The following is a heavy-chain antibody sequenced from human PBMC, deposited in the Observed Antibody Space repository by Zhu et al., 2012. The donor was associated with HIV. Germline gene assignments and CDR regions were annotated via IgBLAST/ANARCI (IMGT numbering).Heavy chain of an antibody. J-gene: IGHJ4*02. CDR2: IYHSGST. CDR3: ARDLTTYSSGWYGNGCFDY. D-gene: IGHD6-19*01. V-gene: IGHV4-4*02. CDR1: GGSISSSNW. Sequence: QVQLQESGPGLVKPSGTLSLTCAVSGGSISSSNWWSWVRQPPGKGLEWIGEIYHSGSTNYNPSLKSRVTISVDKSKNQFSLKLSSVTAADTAVYYCARDLTTYSSGWYGNGCFDYWGQGTLVTVSS.